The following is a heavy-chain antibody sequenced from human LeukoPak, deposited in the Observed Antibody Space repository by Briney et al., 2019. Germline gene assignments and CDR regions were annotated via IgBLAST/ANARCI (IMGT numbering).Heavy chain of an antibody. Sequence: GGSLRLSCAASGFTFSSYEMNWVRQAPGKGLEWVSYISSSGSTIYYADSVKGRFTISRDNAKNSLYLELSGLRPEDTAMYFCAKAIAAVAGYDAFDIWGQGTMVTVSS. J-gene: IGHJ3*02. D-gene: IGHD6-19*01. CDR3: AKAIAAVAGYDAFDI. CDR2: ISSSGSTI. V-gene: IGHV3-48*03. CDR1: GFTFSSYE.